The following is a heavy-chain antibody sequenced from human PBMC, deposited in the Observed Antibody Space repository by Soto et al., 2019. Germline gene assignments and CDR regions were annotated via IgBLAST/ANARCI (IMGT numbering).Heavy chain of an antibody. D-gene: IGHD3-9*01. V-gene: IGHV1-18*04. CDR3: ARESPDWNYAYGGMDV. Sequence: QVQLVQSGAEVKKPGASVKVSCKASGYTFTSYGISWVRQAPGQGLERMGWISAYNGNTNYAQKLQGRVTMTTDTSTSTAYMELRSLRSDDTAVYYCARESPDWNYAYGGMDVWGQGTTVTVSS. CDR2: ISAYNGNT. CDR1: GYTFTSYG. J-gene: IGHJ6*02.